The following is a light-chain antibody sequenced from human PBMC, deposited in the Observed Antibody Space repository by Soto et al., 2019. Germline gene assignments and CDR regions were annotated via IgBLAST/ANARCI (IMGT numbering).Light chain of an antibody. V-gene: IGKV1-5*03. CDR1: QSISSW. J-gene: IGKJ2*01. CDR3: QQDNSYSWYT. Sequence: DIQMTQSPSTPSASVGDRVTITCRASQSISSWLAWYQQKPGKAPQLLLYKAFSLESGAASRFSGRGSGTELTLTTRSLQPDEFATYYCQQDNSYSWYTRGPGTKLELK. CDR2: KAF.